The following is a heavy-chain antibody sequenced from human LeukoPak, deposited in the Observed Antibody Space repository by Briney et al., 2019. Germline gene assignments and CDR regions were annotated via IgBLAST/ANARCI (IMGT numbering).Heavy chain of an antibody. CDR2: ITGYNANA. CDR3: ARVYYYDSSGHNWFDP. D-gene: IGHD3-22*01. CDR1: GYTFTSYG. V-gene: IGHV1-18*01. Sequence: ASVRVSCKASGYTFTSYGISRVRQAPGQGLGWMGWITGYNANAKYAQNLQGRVTMTTDTSTSTAYMDLRSLRSDDTAVYYCARVYYYDSSGHNWFDPWGQGTLVTVSS. J-gene: IGHJ5*02.